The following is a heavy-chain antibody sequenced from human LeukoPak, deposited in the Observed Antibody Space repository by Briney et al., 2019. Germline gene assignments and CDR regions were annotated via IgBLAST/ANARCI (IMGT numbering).Heavy chain of an antibody. CDR3: TTQYSSGWYVAFDI. J-gene: IGHJ3*02. CDR2: IKSKTDGGTT. Sequence: GGSLRLSCVASGFTFSNAWMSWFRQAPGKGLYSAGRIKSKTDGGTTDYAAPVKGRFTISRDDSKNTLYLQMNSLKTEDTAVFYCTTQYSSGWYVAFDIWGQGTMVTVSS. V-gene: IGHV3-15*01. D-gene: IGHD6-19*01. CDR1: GFTFSNAW.